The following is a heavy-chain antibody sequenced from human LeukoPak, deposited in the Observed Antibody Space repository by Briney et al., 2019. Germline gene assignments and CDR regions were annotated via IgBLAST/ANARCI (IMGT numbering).Heavy chain of an antibody. Sequence: PGGSLRLSCAASGNYWMYWVRQAPGKGLVWVSHINGDGSWTTYADSVKGRFTISKDNAKNTVYLQMNNLRAEDTAVYYCVSFYETYWGRGTLVTVSS. CDR1: GNYW. D-gene: IGHD2-2*01. J-gene: IGHJ4*02. CDR3: VSFYETY. V-gene: IGHV3-74*01. CDR2: INGDGSWT.